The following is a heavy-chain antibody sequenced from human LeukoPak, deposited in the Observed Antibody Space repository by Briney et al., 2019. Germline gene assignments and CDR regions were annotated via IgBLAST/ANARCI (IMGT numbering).Heavy chain of an antibody. D-gene: IGHD2-2*03. CDR2: ISYNGSHT. CDR1: GFTFSDYA. Sequence: QPGGSLRLSCEVSGFTFSDYALHWVRQAPGKGLEWVAVISYNGSHTFYGDSVKGRLVISRDNFKNTLYLQMNSLKTDDTAVYYCARKGDGLDIRPLLHWGQGALVTVSS. CDR3: ARKGDGLDIRPLLH. V-gene: IGHV3-30*09. J-gene: IGHJ1*01.